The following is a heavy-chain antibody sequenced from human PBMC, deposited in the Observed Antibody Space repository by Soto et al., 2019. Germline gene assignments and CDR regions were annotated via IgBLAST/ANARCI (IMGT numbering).Heavy chain of an antibody. D-gene: IGHD3-3*01. CDR2: ISSHSRNT. CDR3: ATYYDEVYCYGRDV. J-gene: IGHJ6*02. CDR1: GFTFSSYS. V-gene: IGHV3-48*02. Sequence: VLLVESGGGLVQPGGSLRLSCTASGFTFSSYSMNWVRQAPGEGLEWVSYISSHSRNTHYADSVKGRFTISRDNARNSLDLQMNSLRDEDSAVYFFATYYDEVYCYGRDVWGQGTTAMVSS.